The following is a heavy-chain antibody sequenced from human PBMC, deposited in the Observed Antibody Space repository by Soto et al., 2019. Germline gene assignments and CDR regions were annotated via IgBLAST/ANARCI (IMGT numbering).Heavy chain of an antibody. CDR3: AGQTFPIAAASFGRSKWFDP. J-gene: IGHJ5*02. Sequence: PSENLSLTCTLSGGSINSPSHYCGWVRQPPGKGLEWIGSIFYTGRAYYTPSLKSRVTISVDTSKDQFSLTLSSVTAADTAVYFCAGQTFPIAAASFGRSKWFDPWAPGTLGTLS. CDR2: IFYTGRA. D-gene: IGHD6-25*01. CDR1: GGSINSPSHY. V-gene: IGHV4-39*01.